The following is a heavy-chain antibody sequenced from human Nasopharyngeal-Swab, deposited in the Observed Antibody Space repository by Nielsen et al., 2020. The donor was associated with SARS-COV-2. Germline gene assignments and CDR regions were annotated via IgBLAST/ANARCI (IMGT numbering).Heavy chain of an antibody. CDR1: GYSFTSYW. J-gene: IGHJ4*02. CDR3: ARREGSSGWYQY. Sequence: GESLKISCKGSGYSFTSYWNSWVRQMPGKGLEWMGRIDPSDSYTNYSPSFQGHVTISADKSISTAYLQWSSLKASDTAMYYCARREGSSGWYQYWGQGTLVTVSS. V-gene: IGHV5-10-1*01. D-gene: IGHD6-19*01. CDR2: IDPSDSYT.